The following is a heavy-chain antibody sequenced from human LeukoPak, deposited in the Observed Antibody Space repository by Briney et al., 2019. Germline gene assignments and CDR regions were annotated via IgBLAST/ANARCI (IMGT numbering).Heavy chain of an antibody. Sequence: SETLSLTCTVSGYSISSGYYWGWIRQPPGKGLEWIGSIYHSGSTYYNPSLKSRVTISVDTSKNQFSLKLSSVTAADTAVYYCARDHGYGGNLDYWGQGTLVTVSS. D-gene: IGHD4-23*01. CDR1: GYSISSGYY. CDR2: IYHSGST. CDR3: ARDHGYGGNLDY. V-gene: IGHV4-38-2*02. J-gene: IGHJ4*02.